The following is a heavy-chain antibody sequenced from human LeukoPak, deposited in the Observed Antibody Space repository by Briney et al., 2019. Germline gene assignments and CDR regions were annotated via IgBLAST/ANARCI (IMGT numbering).Heavy chain of an antibody. Sequence: SETLSLTCTVSGGSISSYYWSWLRQPPGKGLEWIGYIYYSGSTNYNPSLKSRVTISVDTSKNQFSLKLSSVTAADTAVYFCARDQEHCSGTSCYPYGYDSWGQGTLVTVSS. CDR3: ARDQEHCSGTSCYPYGYDS. CDR2: IYYSGST. V-gene: IGHV4-59*12. D-gene: IGHD2-2*01. J-gene: IGHJ5*01. CDR1: GGSISSYY.